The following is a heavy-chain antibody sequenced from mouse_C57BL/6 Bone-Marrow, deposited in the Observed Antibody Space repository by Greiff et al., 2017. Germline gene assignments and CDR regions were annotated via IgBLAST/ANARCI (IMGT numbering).Heavy chain of an antibody. Sequence: EVMLVESGGGLVKPGGSLKLSCAASGFTFSSYTMSWVRQTPEKRLEWVATISGGGGNTYYPDSVKGRFTISRDNAKNTLYLQMSSLRSEDTALYDCARLITTVVARDYYAMDYWGQGTSVTVSS. V-gene: IGHV5-9*01. CDR3: ARLITTVVARDYYAMDY. CDR2: ISGGGGNT. D-gene: IGHD1-1*01. J-gene: IGHJ4*01. CDR1: GFTFSSYT.